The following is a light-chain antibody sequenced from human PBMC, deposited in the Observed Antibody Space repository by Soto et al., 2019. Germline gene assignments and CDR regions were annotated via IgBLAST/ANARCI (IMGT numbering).Light chain of an antibody. CDR2: EFS. Sequence: QSALTQPASVSGSPGQSITISCTGTSSDVGGYNYVSWYQQHPGKAPKLMIYEFSNRPSGVSNRFSGSKSGNTASLTISGLQSEDEAAYYCSSYTSSSTPNWVFGGGTKLTFL. CDR1: SSDVGGYNY. J-gene: IGLJ3*02. V-gene: IGLV2-14*01. CDR3: SSYTSSSTPNWV.